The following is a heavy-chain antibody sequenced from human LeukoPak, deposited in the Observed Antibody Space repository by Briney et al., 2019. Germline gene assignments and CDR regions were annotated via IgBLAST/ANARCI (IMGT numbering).Heavy chain of an antibody. Sequence: GGSLRLSCAASGFTFSSYWMSWVRQAPGKGLEWVANIKQDGSEKYYVDSVKGRFTISRDNAKNPLYLQMNSLRAEDTAVYYCARVLRYYYDSSGLDYWGQGTLVTVSS. CDR3: ARVLRYYYDSSGLDY. CDR1: GFTFSSYW. V-gene: IGHV3-7*01. J-gene: IGHJ4*02. CDR2: IKQDGSEK. D-gene: IGHD3-22*01.